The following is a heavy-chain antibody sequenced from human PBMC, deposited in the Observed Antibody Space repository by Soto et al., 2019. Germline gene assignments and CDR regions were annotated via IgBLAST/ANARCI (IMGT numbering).Heavy chain of an antibody. CDR2: LYIGGST. CDR3: ARARGVGGITYNYYFDY. D-gene: IGHD1-20*01. J-gene: IGHJ4*02. V-gene: IGHV3-53*02. Sequence: EVLLVETGGGLIQPGGSLRLSCAASGFTVSNNYMTWVRQAPGKGLEWVSVLYIGGSTYYTDSVKGRFTISRDNSKNTLYLQMHSLRAEDTAIYYCARARGVGGITYNYYFDYWGQGTQVTVSS. CDR1: GFTVSNNY.